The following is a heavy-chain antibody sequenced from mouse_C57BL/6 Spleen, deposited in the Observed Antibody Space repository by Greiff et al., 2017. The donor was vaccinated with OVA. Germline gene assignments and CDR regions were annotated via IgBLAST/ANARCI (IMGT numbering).Heavy chain of an antibody. V-gene: IGHV1-26*01. D-gene: IGHD1-1*02. J-gene: IGHJ1*03. CDR1: GYTFTDYY. CDR2: INPNNGGT. CDR3: ARRGGAGDWYFDV. Sequence: EVQLQQSGPELVKPGASVKISCKASGYTFTDYYMNWVKQSHGKSLEWIGDINPNNGGTSYNPKFKGKATLTVDTSSSTASMELRSLTSEESAVYYWARRGGAGDWYFDVWGTGTTVTVSS.